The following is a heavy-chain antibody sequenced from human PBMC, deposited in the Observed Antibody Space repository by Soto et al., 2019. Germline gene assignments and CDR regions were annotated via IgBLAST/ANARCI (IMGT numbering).Heavy chain of an antibody. CDR3: ARDSAQGLVPGYYYYGMDV. CDR1: GYSISSGYY. J-gene: IGHJ6*02. V-gene: IGHV4-38-2*02. D-gene: IGHD6-19*01. Sequence: SETLSLTCAVSGYSISSGYYWGWIRQPPGKGLEWIGSIYHSGSTYYNPSLKSRVTISVDTSKNQFSLKLSSVAAADTAVYYCARDSAQGLVPGYYYYGMDVWGQGTKVTVSS. CDR2: IYHSGST.